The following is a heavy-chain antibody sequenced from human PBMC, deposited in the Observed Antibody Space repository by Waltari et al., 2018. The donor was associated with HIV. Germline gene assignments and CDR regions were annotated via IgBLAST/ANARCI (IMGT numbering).Heavy chain of an antibody. CDR1: GYLFTNYG. V-gene: IGHV1-18*01. CDR3: ARGLGGSYYYGVDV. Sequence: QVHLVQSGAEVKMPGASVRVPCKTSGYLFTNYGVSWVRQAPGQGLEWLGWISGYNANTNYAQRLQGRVTLTTDTSTSTAYMELRSLRSDDTAVYYCARGLGGSYYYGVDVWGQGTTVTVS. J-gene: IGHJ6*02. CDR2: ISGYNANT.